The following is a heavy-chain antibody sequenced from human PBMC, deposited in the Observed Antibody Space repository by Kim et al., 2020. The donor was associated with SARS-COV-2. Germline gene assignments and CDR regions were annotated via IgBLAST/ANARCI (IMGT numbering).Heavy chain of an antibody. CDR1: GYTFTGYY. D-gene: IGHD2-15*01. CDR2: INPNSGGT. CDR3: ARGRVVVAATPNWFDP. J-gene: IGHJ5*02. Sequence: ASVKVSCKASGYTFTGYYMHWVRQAPGQGLEWMGWINPNSGGTNYAQKFQGRVTMTRDTSISTAYMELSRLRSDDTAVYYCARGRVVVAATPNWFDPWGQGTLVTVSS. V-gene: IGHV1-2*02.